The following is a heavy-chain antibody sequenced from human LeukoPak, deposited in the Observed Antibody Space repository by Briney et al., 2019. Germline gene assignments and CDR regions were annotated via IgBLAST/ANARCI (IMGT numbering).Heavy chain of an antibody. CDR1: GCSISSSSYY. CDR2: IYYSGST. J-gene: IGHJ5*02. CDR3: ARESGNYYDRRIDA. Sequence: PSETLSLTCTVSGCSISSSSYYWGWIRQPPGKGLEWIGSIYYSGSTYYNPSLKSRVTISIDTSKNQFSLKLTSVIAADTAVYYCARESGNYYDRRIDAWGQGTLVTVSS. V-gene: IGHV4-39*07. D-gene: IGHD3-22*01.